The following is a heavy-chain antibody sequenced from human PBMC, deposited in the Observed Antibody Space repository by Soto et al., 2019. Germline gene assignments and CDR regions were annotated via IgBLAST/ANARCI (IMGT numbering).Heavy chain of an antibody. J-gene: IGHJ4*01. CDR1: GITFSTYA. CDR3: AKSFSSNWYAYFDY. CDR2: ISGSGGST. D-gene: IGHD6-13*01. Sequence: GGSLRLSCAASGITFSTYAMSWVRQAPGKGLEWVSAISGSGGSTYYADSVKGRFTISRDKSKNTLYLQMNSLRAEDTALYYCAKSFSSNWYAYFDYWGPGRLGNVFS. V-gene: IGHV3-23*01.